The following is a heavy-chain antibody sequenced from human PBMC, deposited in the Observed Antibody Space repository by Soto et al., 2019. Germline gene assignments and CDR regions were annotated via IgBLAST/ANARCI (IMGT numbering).Heavy chain of an antibody. D-gene: IGHD5-18*01. J-gene: IGHJ4*02. CDR1: GFTFSSYG. CDR2: IWYDGSNK. Sequence: QVQLVESGGGVVQPGRSLRLSCAASGFTFSSYGMHWVRQAPGTGLEWVALIWYDGSNKYYADSVKGRFTISRDNSKNTLFLQMNSLRAEDTAVYYCARGLWSFDYWGQGTLVTVSS. V-gene: IGHV3-33*01. CDR3: ARGLWSFDY.